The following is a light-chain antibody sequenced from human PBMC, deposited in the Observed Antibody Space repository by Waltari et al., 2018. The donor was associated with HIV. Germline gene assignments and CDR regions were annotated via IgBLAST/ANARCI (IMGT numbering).Light chain of an antibody. J-gene: IGKJ1*01. CDR3: QQANSFPWT. V-gene: IGKV1-12*01. Sequence: DIQMTQSPSPVSASVGDRVSITCRASQGIRSWLAWYQQKPGKATKLLIYAASSLQSGVPSRFSGSGSETDFTLTISSLQPEDSATYYCQQANSFPWTFGQGTKVEIK. CDR2: AAS. CDR1: QGIRSW.